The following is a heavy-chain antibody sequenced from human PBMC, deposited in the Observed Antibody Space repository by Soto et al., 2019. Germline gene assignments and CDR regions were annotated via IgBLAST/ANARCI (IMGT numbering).Heavy chain of an antibody. J-gene: IGHJ4*02. D-gene: IGHD3-16*01. Sequence: QVQLVESGGGVVQPGRSLRLSCAASGFTFSSYAMHWVRQAPGKGLEWVAVISYDGSNKYYADSVKGRFTISRDNSKNTLYLQMNSLRDEDTAVYYCARGPHALGADAGVGYWGQGTLVTVSS. CDR3: ARGPHALGADAGVGY. CDR2: ISYDGSNK. CDR1: GFTFSSYA. V-gene: IGHV3-30-3*01.